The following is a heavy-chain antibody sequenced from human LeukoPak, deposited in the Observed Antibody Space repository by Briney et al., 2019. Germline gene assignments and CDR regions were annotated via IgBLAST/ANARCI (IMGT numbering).Heavy chain of an antibody. V-gene: IGHV1-3*01. D-gene: IGHD5-12*01. J-gene: IGHJ4*02. Sequence: GASVTVSCKASGYTFTIYAMHWVRQAPGQRLEWMGWINAGNGNTKYSQKFQGRVTITRDTSASTAYMELSSLRSEDTAVYYCARDHNIVAPFDYWGQGTLVTVSS. CDR1: GYTFTIYA. CDR3: ARDHNIVAPFDY. CDR2: INAGNGNT.